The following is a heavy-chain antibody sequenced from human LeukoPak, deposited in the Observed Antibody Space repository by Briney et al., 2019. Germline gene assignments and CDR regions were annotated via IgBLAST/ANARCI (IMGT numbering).Heavy chain of an antibody. V-gene: IGHV3-30*02. Sequence: GGSLRLSCAASGFTFSSYGMHWVRQAPGKVLEWVAFIRYDGSNKYYADSVKGRFTISRDNSKNTLYLQMNSLRAEDTAVYYCAKDAVGWFGEKEPPYYFDYWGQGTLVTVSS. CDR3: AKDAVGWFGEKEPPYYFDY. CDR1: GFTFSSYG. CDR2: IRYDGSNK. J-gene: IGHJ4*02. D-gene: IGHD3-10*01.